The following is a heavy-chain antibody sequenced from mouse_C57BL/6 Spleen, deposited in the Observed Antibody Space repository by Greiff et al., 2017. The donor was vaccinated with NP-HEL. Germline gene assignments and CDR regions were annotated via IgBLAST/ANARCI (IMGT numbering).Heavy chain of an antibody. CDR1: GYAFSSYW. V-gene: IGHV1-80*01. D-gene: IGHD1-2*01. CDR2: IYPGDGDT. J-gene: IGHJ2*01. Sequence: QVTLKVSGAELVKPGASVKISCKASGYAFSSYWMNWVKQRPGKGLEWIGQIYPGDGDTNYNGKFKGKATLTADKSSSTAYMQLSSLTSEDSAVYFCARERGAAGYSFDYWGQGTTLTVSS. CDR3: ARERGAAGYSFDY.